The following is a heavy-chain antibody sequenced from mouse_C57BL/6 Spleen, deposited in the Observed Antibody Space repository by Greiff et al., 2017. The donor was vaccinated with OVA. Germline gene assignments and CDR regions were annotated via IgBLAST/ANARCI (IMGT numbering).Heavy chain of an antibody. CDR2: INPNNGGT. J-gene: IGHJ1*03. Sequence: SGPELVKPGASVKIPCKASGYTFTDYNMDWVKQSHGKSLEWIGDINPNNGGTIYNQKFKGKATLTVDKSSSTAYMELRSLTSEDTAVYYCARGDYYKGYFDVWGTGTTVTVSS. CDR1: GYTFTDYN. V-gene: IGHV1-18*01. D-gene: IGHD1-1*02. CDR3: ARGDYYKGYFDV.